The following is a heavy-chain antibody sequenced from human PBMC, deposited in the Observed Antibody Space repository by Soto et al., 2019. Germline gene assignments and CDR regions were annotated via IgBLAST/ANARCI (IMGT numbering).Heavy chain of an antibody. CDR3: ASSLQLWLGNDFDY. CDR2: IIPIFGTA. J-gene: IGHJ4*02. D-gene: IGHD5-18*01. V-gene: IGHV1-69*13. Sequence: SVKVSCKASGGTFSSYAISWVRQAPGQGLEWMGGIIPIFGTANYAQKFQGRVTITADESTSTAYMELSSLRSEDTAVYYCASSLQLWLGNDFDYWGQGTLVTVSS. CDR1: GGTFSSYA.